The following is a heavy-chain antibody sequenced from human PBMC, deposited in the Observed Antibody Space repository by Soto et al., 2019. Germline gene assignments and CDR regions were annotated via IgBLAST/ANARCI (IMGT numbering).Heavy chain of an antibody. CDR1: GFTVSSNY. V-gene: IGHV3-53*04. Sequence: EVQLVESGGGLVQPGGSLRLSCAASGFTVSSNYMSWVRQAPGKGLEWVSVSYSGGSTYYADSVKGRFTISRHNSKNTLYLQMNSLRAEDTAVYYSVRDMGRGLIDYWGQGTLVSVSS. CDR2: SYSGGST. J-gene: IGHJ4*02. D-gene: IGHD2-15*01. CDR3: VRDMGRGLIDY.